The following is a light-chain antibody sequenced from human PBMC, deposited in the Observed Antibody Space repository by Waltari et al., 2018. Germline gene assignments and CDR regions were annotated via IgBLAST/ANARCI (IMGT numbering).Light chain of an antibody. CDR3: CSYAGSGIVI. CDR1: RSDVGKYKL. CDR2: EVT. Sequence: QSALTQPASVSGSPGQSLTISCTETRSDVGKYKLVSWYQQHPGKVPKVMIYEVTQRPSGVSTRFSGSKSGNTASLTISGLQAEDEADYYCCSYAGSGIVIFGGGTKLTVL. V-gene: IGLV2-23*02. J-gene: IGLJ2*01.